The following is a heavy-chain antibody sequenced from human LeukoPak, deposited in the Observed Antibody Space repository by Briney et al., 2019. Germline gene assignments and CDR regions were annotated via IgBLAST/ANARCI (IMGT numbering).Heavy chain of an antibody. V-gene: IGHV3-30*02. CDR2: IRYDGSNK. J-gene: IGHJ4*02. CDR3: AKDLWQQLVPSDY. CDR1: GFTFSSYG. Sequence: GGSLRLCCAASGFTFSSYGMHWVRQAPGKGLEWVAFIRYDGSNKYYADSVKGRFTISRDNSKNTLYLQMNSLRAEDTAVYYCAKDLWQQLVPSDYWGQGTLVTVSS. D-gene: IGHD6-6*01.